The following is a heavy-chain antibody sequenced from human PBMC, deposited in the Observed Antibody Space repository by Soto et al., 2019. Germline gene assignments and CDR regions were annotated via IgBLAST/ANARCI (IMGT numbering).Heavy chain of an antibody. V-gene: IGHV4-39*07. J-gene: IGHJ5*02. Sequence: SSETLSLTCTVSGGSISSSSYYWGWIRQPPGKGLEWIGSIFYSGSTYYNPSLKSRVTISVDTPKNQFSLKLSSVTAADTAVYYCARVFSDSSSFFDPWGQGTLVTVSS. CDR1: GGSISSSSYY. CDR2: IFYSGST. D-gene: IGHD6-13*01. CDR3: ARVFSDSSSFFDP.